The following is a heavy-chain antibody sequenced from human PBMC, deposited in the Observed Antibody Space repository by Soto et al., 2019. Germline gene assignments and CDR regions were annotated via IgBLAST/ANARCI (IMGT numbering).Heavy chain of an antibody. Sequence: GGSLRLSCAASGFAFSTYSMNWVRQAPGKGLEWVSFIRSNNNAIYYADSVKGRFTISRDNAKNSLFLQMNSLRDEDTAVYYCARGGQQLADSFDIWRRVTL. CDR1: GFAFSTYS. J-gene: IGHJ3*02. V-gene: IGHV3-48*02. D-gene: IGHD6-13*01. CDR2: IRSNNNAI. CDR3: ARGGQQLADSFDI.